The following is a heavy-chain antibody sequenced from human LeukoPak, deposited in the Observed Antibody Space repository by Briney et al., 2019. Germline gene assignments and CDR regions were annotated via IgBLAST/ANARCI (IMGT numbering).Heavy chain of an antibody. CDR2: INHSGST. CDR1: GGSFSGYY. Sequence: PSETLSLTCAVYGGSFSGYYWSWIRQPPGKGLEWIGEINHSGSTSYNPSLKSRVTMSVDTSKNQFSLKLSSVTAADTAVYYCARGYRVTDYWGQGTLVTVSS. V-gene: IGHV4-34*01. CDR3: ARGYRVTDY. J-gene: IGHJ4*02. D-gene: IGHD3-16*02.